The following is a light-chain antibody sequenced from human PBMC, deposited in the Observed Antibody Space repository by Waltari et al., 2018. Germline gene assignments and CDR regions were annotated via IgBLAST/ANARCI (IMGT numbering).Light chain of an antibody. V-gene: IGKV3-11*01. CDR2: DAS. J-gene: IGKJ4*01. CDR1: QCVSSY. CDR3: QQRSDWLLT. Sequence: EIVLTQSPATLSLSQGDRATLSCRASQCVSSYLAWYQQKSGQAPRLPIYDASNRATGIPARFSGGGSGTDFTLTISSLEPEDFAVYYCQQRSDWLLTFGGGTKVEIK.